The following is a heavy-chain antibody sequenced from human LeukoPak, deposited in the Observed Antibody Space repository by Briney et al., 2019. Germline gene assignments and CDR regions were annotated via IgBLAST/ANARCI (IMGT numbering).Heavy chain of an antibody. V-gene: IGHV4-38-2*02. CDR3: ASAMFGDAFDI. CDR1: GYSISSGYY. J-gene: IGHJ3*02. D-gene: IGHD3-10*02. Sequence: SETLSLTCTVSGYSISSGYYWGWIRQPPGKGLEWIGSIYHSGSTYYNPSLKSRVTISVDTSKNQFSLKLSSVTAADTAVYYCASAMFGDAFDIWGQGTMVTVSS. CDR2: IYHSGST.